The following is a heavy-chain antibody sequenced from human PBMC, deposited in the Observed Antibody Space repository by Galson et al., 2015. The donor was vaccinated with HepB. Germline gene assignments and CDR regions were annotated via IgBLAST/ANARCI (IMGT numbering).Heavy chain of an antibody. J-gene: IGHJ4*02. CDR2: ISSSSTI. D-gene: IGHD3-10*01. CDR1: GFTFSSYS. CDR3: ARDRGQLWFGEPSRVDY. Sequence: SLRLSCAASGFTFSSYSMNWVRQAPGKGLEWVSYISSSSTIYYADSVKGRFTISRDNAKNSLYLQMNSLRAEDTAVYYCARDRGQLWFGEPSRVDYWGQGTLVTVSS. V-gene: IGHV3-48*01.